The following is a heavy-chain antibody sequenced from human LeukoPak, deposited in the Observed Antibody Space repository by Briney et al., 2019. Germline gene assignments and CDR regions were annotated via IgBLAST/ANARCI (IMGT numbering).Heavy chain of an antibody. V-gene: IGHV1-2*02. CDR3: ARLDYYGSGSSSFDY. CDR1: GYTFTGYY. D-gene: IGHD3-10*01. CDR2: INPNSGGT. J-gene: IGHJ4*02. Sequence: ASVKVSCKASGYTFTGYYMHWVRQAPGQGLEWMGWINPNSGGTNYAQKFQGRVTMTRDTSISTAYMELSRLRSDDTAVYYCARLDYYGSGSSSFDYWGQGTLVTASS.